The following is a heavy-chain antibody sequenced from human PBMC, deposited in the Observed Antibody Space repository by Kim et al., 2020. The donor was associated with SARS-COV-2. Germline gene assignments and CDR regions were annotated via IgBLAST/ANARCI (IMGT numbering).Heavy chain of an antibody. V-gene: IGHV3-30*09. Sequence: DSVKGRFAISRDNSKNTLYLQMNNLRPDDTAVYYCARDPVAGDPDYFDFWGQGTLVVVSS. D-gene: IGHD2-15*01. CDR3: ARDPVAGDPDYFDF. J-gene: IGHJ4*02.